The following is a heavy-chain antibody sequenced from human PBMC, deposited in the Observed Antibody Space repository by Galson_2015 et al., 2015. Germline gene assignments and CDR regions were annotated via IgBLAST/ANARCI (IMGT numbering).Heavy chain of an antibody. CDR3: ARGGIAVPFDY. J-gene: IGHJ4*02. CDR2: IYYSGST. V-gene: IGHV4-59*01. CDR1: GGSMSSYY. Sequence: SETLSLTCPVSGGSMSSYYWSWIRQPPGKGLEWIGYIYYSGSTNYNPSLTSRVTISVDTSKNQFSLKLSSVTAADTAVYYCARGGIAVPFDYWGQGTLVTVSS. D-gene: IGHD6-19*01.